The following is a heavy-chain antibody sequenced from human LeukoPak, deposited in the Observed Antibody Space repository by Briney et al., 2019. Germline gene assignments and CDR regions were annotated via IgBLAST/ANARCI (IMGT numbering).Heavy chain of an antibody. D-gene: IGHD3-16*01. CDR3: ARDSAGGTANWFDP. V-gene: IGHV1-69*13. CDR1: GDTFTNYD. CDR2: IIPIFGTA. Sequence: SVKVSCKASGDTFTNYDISWVRQAPGQGLEWMGGIIPIFGTANYAQKFQGRVTITADESTSTAYMELSSLRSEDTAVYYCARDSAGGTANWFDPWGQGTLVTVSS. J-gene: IGHJ5*02.